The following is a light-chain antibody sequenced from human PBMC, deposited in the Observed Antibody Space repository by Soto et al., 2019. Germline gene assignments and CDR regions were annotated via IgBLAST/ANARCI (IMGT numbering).Light chain of an antibody. CDR1: QSVTSSH. Sequence: EIVLTQSPGSLSLSPRERATLSCRASQSVTSSHLAWYQQKPGQAPRLLIYGASRRATGIPDRFSGSGSGTDFTLTISRLEPEDSAMYYCQQYGSSTYTFGQGTKVGIK. V-gene: IGKV3-20*01. J-gene: IGKJ2*01. CDR2: GAS. CDR3: QQYGSSTYT.